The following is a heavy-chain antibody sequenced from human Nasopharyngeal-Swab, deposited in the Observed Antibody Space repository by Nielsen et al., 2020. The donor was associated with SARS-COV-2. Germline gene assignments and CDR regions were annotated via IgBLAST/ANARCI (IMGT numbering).Heavy chain of an antibody. Sequence: GGSLRLSCTASGFTFGDYAMSWVRQAPGKGLEWVGFIRSKAYGGTTEYAASVKGRFTISRDDSKSIAYLQMNSLKTEDTAVYYCGRSDSSGPPPYYYYGMDVWGQGTTVTVSS. V-gene: IGHV3-49*04. CDR1: GFTFGDYA. CDR3: GRSDSSGPPPYYYYGMDV. D-gene: IGHD3-22*01. J-gene: IGHJ6*02. CDR2: IRSKAYGGTT.